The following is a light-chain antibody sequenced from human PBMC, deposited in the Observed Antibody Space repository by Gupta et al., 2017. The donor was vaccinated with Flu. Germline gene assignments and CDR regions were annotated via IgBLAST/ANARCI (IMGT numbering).Light chain of an antibody. CDR3: QQRSYWPMT. Sequence: EIVLTQSPATLSVPPGERATLSCRASQSVSHSLGWYQQKPGQAPRLLIHDASHRATGTPARFSGSGAGTDFTLTISSLEPEDFAVYYCQQRSYWPMTFGQGTKVEVK. J-gene: IGKJ1*01. CDR2: DAS. V-gene: IGKV3-11*01. CDR1: QSVSHS.